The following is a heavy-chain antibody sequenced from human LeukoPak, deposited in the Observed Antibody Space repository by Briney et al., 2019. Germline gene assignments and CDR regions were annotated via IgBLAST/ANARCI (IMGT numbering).Heavy chain of an antibody. CDR1: GGSISSYY. CDR2: IYYSGST. CDR3: ARATTQYCSSTSCYWYFDL. Sequence: SETLSLTCTVSGGSISSYYWSWIRQPPGKGLEWIGYIYYSGSTNYNPSLKSRVTISVDTSKNQFSLKLSSVTAADTAVYYCARATTQYCSSTSCYWYFDLWGRGTLVTVSS. J-gene: IGHJ2*01. D-gene: IGHD2-2*01. V-gene: IGHV4-59*01.